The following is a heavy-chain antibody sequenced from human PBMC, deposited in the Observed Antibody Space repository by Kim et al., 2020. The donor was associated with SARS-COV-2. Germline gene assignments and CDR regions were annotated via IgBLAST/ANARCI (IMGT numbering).Heavy chain of an antibody. D-gene: IGHD3-16*01. CDR2: LMCDIDGV. CDR1: GFSPNDHA. V-gene: IGHV3-9*02. Sequence: GGSLRLSCAASGFSPNDHAMHWVRQAPGKGLEWVSGLMCDIDGVGYADSVKGRFITSRDKAKNSLYLQMNSLRPEDTALYYCTSDGLTGGADVWGQGTAVIVSS. J-gene: IGHJ6*02. CDR3: TSDGLTGGADV.